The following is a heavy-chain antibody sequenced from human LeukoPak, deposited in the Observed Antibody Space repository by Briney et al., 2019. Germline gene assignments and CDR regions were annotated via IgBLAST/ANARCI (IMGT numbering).Heavy chain of an antibody. V-gene: IGHV3-74*01. CDR2: ISDDGSRT. D-gene: IGHD5-18*01. CDR1: GFTFSSYA. CDR3: ARSSYHTDS. Sequence: PGGSLRLSCAASGFTFSSYAMHWVRQAPGKGLVWVSVISDDGSRTSYADSVKGRFTISRDNAKNTLYLQMNSLRAEDTAVYYCARSSYHTDSWGQGTLVTVSS. J-gene: IGHJ4*02.